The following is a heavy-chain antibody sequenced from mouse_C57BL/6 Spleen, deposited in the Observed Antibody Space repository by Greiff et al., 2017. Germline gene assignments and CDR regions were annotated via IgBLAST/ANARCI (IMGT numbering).Heavy chain of an antibody. CDR1: GFTFSSYA. CDR3: ARGRDGYYVSFAY. J-gene: IGHJ3*01. D-gene: IGHD2-3*01. Sequence: EVKVVESGGGLVKPGGSLKLSCAASGFTFSSYAMSWVRQTPEKRLEWVATISDGGSYTYYPDNVKGRFTISRDNAKNNLYLQMSHLKSEDTAMYYCARGRDGYYVSFAYWGQGTLVTVSA. CDR2: ISDGGSYT. V-gene: IGHV5-4*03.